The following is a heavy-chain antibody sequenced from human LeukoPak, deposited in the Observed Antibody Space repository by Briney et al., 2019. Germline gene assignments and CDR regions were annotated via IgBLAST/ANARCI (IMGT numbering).Heavy chain of an antibody. CDR1: GFTVSSNY. CDR3: ASSLPGDAFDI. J-gene: IGHJ3*02. D-gene: IGHD1-14*01. V-gene: IGHV3-66*01. Sequence: PGGSLRLSCAASGFTVSSNYMSWVRQAPGRGLEWVSVIYSGGSTYYADSVKGRFTISRDNSKNTLYLQMNSLRAEDTAVYYCASSLPGDAFDIWGQGTMVTVSS. CDR2: IYSGGST.